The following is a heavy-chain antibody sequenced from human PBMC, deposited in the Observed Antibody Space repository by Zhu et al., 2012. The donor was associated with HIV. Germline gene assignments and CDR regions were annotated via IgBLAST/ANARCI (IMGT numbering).Heavy chain of an antibody. CDR1: GYSMRSGYY. V-gene: IGHV4-38-2*02. Sequence: QVQLQESGPGSVKPSKTLSLTCSISGYSMRSGYYWGWIRQPPGKDLEWIGSIYHSGTTYYNPSLKSRVTILVDMSEKEFSLKLTSVTAADTAVYYCARGAIIMIVLVSFDLWGLRDNGSPFLQ. CDR3: ARGAIIMIVLVSFDL. D-gene: IGHD3-22*01. CDR2: IYHSGTT. J-gene: IGHJ3*01.